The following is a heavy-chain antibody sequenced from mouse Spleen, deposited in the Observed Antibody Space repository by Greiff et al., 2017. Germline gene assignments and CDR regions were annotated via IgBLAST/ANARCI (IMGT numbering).Heavy chain of an antibody. D-gene: IGHD4-1*01. Sequence: VQLQQPGAELVRPGTSVKLSCKASGYTFTSYWMHWVKQRPGQGLEWIGVIDPSDSYTNYNQKFKGKATLTVDTSSSTAYMQLSSLTSEDSAVYYCARQTGTAKSWFAYWGQGTLVTVSA. J-gene: IGHJ3*01. CDR1: GYTFTSYW. V-gene: IGHV1-59*01. CDR2: IDPSDSYT. CDR3: ARQTGTAKSWFAY.